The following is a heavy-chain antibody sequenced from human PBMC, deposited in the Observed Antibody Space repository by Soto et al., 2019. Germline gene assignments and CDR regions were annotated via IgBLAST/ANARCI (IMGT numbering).Heavy chain of an antibody. CDR2: ISAYNGNT. D-gene: IGHD5-18*01. Sequence: ALVKVSCKASGYTFTSYGISWVRQAPGQGLEWMGWISAYNGNTNYAQKLQGRVTMTTDTPTSTAYMELRSLRSDDTAVYYCARGAFKYSYGPFEIWGQGTMVTVSS. J-gene: IGHJ3*02. CDR3: ARGAFKYSYGPFEI. V-gene: IGHV1-18*04. CDR1: GYTFTSYG.